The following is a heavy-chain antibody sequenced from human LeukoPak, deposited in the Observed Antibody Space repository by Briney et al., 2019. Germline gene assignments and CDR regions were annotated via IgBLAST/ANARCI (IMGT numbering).Heavy chain of an antibody. D-gene: IGHD5-24*01. CDR1: GFTFSSYA. V-gene: IGHV3-11*04. J-gene: IGHJ4*02. Sequence: GGSLRLSCATSGFTFSSYAMSWIRQTPGKGLEWVSYISSSGSTIYYADSVKGRFTISRDNAKNSLYLQMNSLRDEDTALYYCARRGAAITAYYFDFWGQGTLVTVSS. CDR3: ARRGAAITAYYFDF. CDR2: ISSSGSTI.